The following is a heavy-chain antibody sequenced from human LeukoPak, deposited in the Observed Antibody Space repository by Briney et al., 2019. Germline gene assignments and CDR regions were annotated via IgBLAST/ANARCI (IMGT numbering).Heavy chain of an antibody. V-gene: IGHV3-30*02. CDR2: IQHDGSNK. Sequence: GGSLRLSCAASGFTFTNYGMHWVRQAPGKGLEWGAFIQHDGSNKYYADSVKGRFTISRDNSKNTLYLQMNSLRTEDTAVYYCAKELYMDVWGKGTTVTVSS. J-gene: IGHJ6*03. CDR3: AKELYMDV. CDR1: GFTFTNYG.